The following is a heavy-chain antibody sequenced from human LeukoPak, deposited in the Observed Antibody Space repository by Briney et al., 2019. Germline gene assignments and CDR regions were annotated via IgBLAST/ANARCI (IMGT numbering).Heavy chain of an antibody. CDR3: ARDRRASSSLDPYYYYGMDV. J-gene: IGHJ6*02. Sequence: SETLSLTCAVSGGSISNYYWNWIRQPPGKGLEWIGYIYYSGSTNYNPSLKSRVTISVDTSKNQFSLKLSSVTAADTAVYYCARDRRASSSLDPYYYYGMDVWGQGTTVTVSS. D-gene: IGHD6-13*01. V-gene: IGHV4-59*01. CDR1: GGSISNYY. CDR2: IYYSGST.